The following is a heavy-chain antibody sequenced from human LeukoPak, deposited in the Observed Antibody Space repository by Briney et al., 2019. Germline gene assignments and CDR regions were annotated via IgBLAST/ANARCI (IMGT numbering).Heavy chain of an antibody. J-gene: IGHJ5*02. D-gene: IGHD3-22*01. CDR2: IYYSGST. V-gene: IGHV4-31*03. CDR3: ARQGSYYYDSSGP. Sequence: SETLSLTCTVSGGSISSGGYYWSWIREHPGKGLEWIGYIYYSGSTYYNPSLKSRVTISVDTSKNQFSLKLSSVTAADTAVYYCARQGSYYYDSSGPWSQGTLVTVSS. CDR1: GGSISSGGYY.